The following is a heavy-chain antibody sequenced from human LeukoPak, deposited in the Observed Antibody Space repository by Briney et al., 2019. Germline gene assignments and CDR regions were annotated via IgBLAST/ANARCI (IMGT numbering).Heavy chain of an antibody. V-gene: IGHV1-69*13. CDR1: GGTFSSYA. Sequence: GASVKVSCKASGGTFSSYAISWVRQAPGQGLEWMGGIIPIFGTANYAQKFQGRVTITADESTSTAYMELSSLRSEDTAVYYCAPIAAAGTLVAYWGQGTLVTVSS. J-gene: IGHJ4*02. CDR3: APIAAAGTLVAY. CDR2: IIPIFGTA. D-gene: IGHD6-13*01.